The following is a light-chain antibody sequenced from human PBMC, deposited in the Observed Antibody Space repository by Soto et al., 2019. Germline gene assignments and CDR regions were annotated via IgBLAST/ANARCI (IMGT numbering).Light chain of an antibody. CDR2: GAS. Sequence: DIQMTQSPSSLCASVGDRVTIACRASQSISSYLNWYQQKPGKAPRLLIFGASNLQSGVPSTFSGSGSGTDFTLTITSLQPEDFATYFCQQSYSSPRTFGGGTKVEIK. CDR3: QQSYSSPRT. CDR1: QSISSY. J-gene: IGKJ4*01. V-gene: IGKV1-39*01.